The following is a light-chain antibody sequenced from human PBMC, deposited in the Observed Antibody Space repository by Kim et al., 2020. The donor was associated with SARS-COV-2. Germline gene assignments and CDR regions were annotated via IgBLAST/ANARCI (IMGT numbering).Light chain of an antibody. J-gene: IGLJ2*01. CDR3: QVWDSNTVV. V-gene: IGLV3-9*01. CDR2: KDD. CDR1: NIGGTH. Sequence: SYELTQPLSVSVALGQTATITCGGDNIGGTHVHWYQQKPGQAPILVIYKDDNRPSGIPERFSGSNSGNTATLTISGAQPGDETGYYCQVWDSNTVVFGGGTQLTVL.